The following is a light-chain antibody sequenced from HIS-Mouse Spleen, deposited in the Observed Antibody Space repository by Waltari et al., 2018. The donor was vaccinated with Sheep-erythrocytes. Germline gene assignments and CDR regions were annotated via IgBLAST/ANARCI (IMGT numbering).Light chain of an antibody. J-gene: IGKJ5*01. Sequence: AIQLTHSPSSLSAFVGARVTITGRASQGIRSAFAWYQQKPGKAPNLLIYDASSLESGVPSRLSGSGSGTDFTLTISSLQPEDFATYYCQQLNSYPITFGQGTRLEIK. CDR3: QQLNSYPIT. CDR2: DAS. CDR1: QGIRSA. V-gene: IGKV1-13*02.